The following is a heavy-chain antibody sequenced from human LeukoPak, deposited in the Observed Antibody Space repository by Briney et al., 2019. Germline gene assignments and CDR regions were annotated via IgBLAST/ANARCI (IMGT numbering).Heavy chain of an antibody. D-gene: IGHD2-15*01. CDR3: ARSKVVAARSEPFDY. V-gene: IGHV4-31*03. CDR2: IYYSGST. Sequence: PSETLSLTCTASGGSISSGGYYWSWIRQHPGKGLEWIGYIYYSGSTYYNPSLKSRVTISVDTSKNQFSLKLSSVTAADTAVYYCARSKVVAARSEPFDYWGQGTLVTVSS. J-gene: IGHJ4*02. CDR1: GGSISSGGYY.